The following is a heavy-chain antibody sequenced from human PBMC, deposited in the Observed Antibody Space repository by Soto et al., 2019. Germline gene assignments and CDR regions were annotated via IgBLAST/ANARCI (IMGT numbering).Heavy chain of an antibody. Sequence: QVQLVESGGGLVKPGGSLRLSCAASGFTFSDYYMSWIRQAPGKGLEWVSYISSSGSTIYYADSVKGRFTISRDNAKHSLTLQMNSVGAEDPAVYSWGRDYNFWCGYSTALDIWGQGTMVTVSS. CDR3: GRDYNFWCGYSTALDI. V-gene: IGHV3-11*01. D-gene: IGHD3-3*01. CDR2: ISSSGSTI. CDR1: GFTFSDYY. J-gene: IGHJ3*02.